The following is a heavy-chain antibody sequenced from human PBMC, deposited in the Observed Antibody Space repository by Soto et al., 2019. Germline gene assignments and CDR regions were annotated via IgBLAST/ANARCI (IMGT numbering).Heavy chain of an antibody. CDR1: GGSISSGDYY. CDR2: IYYSGST. D-gene: IGHD3-22*01. V-gene: IGHV4-30-4*01. CDR3: ARETYYYDSSGYDFDY. Sequence: QVQLQESGPGLVKPSQTLSLTCTVSGGSISSGDYYWSWIRQPPGKGLEWIGYIYYSGSTYYNPSLKRRVTISXGTVKXXFSLKLSSVTAADTAVYYCARETYYYDSSGYDFDYWGQGTLVTVSS. J-gene: IGHJ4*02.